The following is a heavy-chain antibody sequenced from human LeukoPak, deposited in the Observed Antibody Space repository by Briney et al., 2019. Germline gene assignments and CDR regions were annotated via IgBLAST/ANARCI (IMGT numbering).Heavy chain of an antibody. CDR1: GFTFSSYW. Sequence: GSLRLSCAASGFTFSSYWMSWVRQTPGKGLEWVANIKQDGSEKYYVDSVKGRFTISRDNAKNSLYLQMNSLRAEDTAVYYCARGVVPAAVNYYYYYYRDVWGKGTTVTVSS. CDR2: IKQDGSEK. D-gene: IGHD2-2*01. CDR3: ARGVVPAAVNYYYYYYRDV. J-gene: IGHJ6*03. V-gene: IGHV3-7*04.